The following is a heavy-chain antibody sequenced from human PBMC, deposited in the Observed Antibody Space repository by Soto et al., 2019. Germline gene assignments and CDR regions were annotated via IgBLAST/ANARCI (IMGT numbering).Heavy chain of an antibody. V-gene: IGHV1-18*01. Sequence: QVQLVQSGAEVKKPGASVKVSCKASGYTFSSYRISWVRQAPGQGPEWMGWIHAYNGDTKYAQKFEDRLIGTTDTSASTAYIELRSLTSDDTAGYYCTRADYGDDDYWGQGTMVTLSS. CDR1: GYTFSSYR. CDR2: IHAYNGDT. J-gene: IGHJ4*02. CDR3: TRADYGDDDY. D-gene: IGHD4-17*01.